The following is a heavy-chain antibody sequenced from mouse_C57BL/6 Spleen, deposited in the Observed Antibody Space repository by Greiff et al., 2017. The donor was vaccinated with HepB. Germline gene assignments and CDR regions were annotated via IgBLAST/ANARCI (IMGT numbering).Heavy chain of an antibody. CDR2: IDPSESYT. J-gene: IGHJ2*01. D-gene: IGHD2-10*02. V-gene: IGHV1-69*01. CDR1: GERLKREG. CDR3: ARGGYGKGYYFDY. Sequence: RQQEGEERGRKGAEVKREGKEEGERLKREGRKGGKKRNGQGWEGIGEIDPSESYTNYNQKFKGKSTLTVDKSSSTAYMQLSSLTSEDSAVYYCARGGYGKGYYFDYWGQGTTLTVSS.